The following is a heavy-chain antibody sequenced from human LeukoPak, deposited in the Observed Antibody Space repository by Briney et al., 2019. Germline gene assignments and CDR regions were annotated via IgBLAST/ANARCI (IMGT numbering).Heavy chain of an antibody. CDR3: ARDPTTGPYNYYYYMDV. Sequence: ASVRVSCKASGYNLMDHALHWVRQAPGQGLEWMGWINPNSGGTNYAQKFQGRVTMTRDTSISTAYMELSRLRSDDTAVYYCARDPTTGPYNYYYYMDVWGKGTTVTISS. CDR2: INPNSGGT. J-gene: IGHJ6*03. V-gene: IGHV1-2*02. D-gene: IGHD5-12*01. CDR1: GYNLMDHA.